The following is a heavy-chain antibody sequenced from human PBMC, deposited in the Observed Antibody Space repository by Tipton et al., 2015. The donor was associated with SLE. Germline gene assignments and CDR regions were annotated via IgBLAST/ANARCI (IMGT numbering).Heavy chain of an antibody. CDR3: ARLGSSSWYRDYFDY. J-gene: IGHJ4*02. CDR1: GYSFRSYW. CDR2: IYPADSDT. Sequence: QLVQSGAEVKKPGESLKISCKGSGYSFRSYWIGWVRQMPGKGLEWMGIIYPADSDTRYSPSFQGQVTISADKSITTAYLQWSSLKASDTAMYYCARLGSSSWYRDYFDYWGQGTLVTVSS. V-gene: IGHV5-51*01. D-gene: IGHD6-13*01.